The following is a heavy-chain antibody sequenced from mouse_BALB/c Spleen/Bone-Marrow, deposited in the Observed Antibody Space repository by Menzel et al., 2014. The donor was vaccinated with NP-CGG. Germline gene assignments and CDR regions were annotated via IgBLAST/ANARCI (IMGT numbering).Heavy chain of an antibody. CDR3: ARDYDYWYFDV. V-gene: IGHV1S81*02. Sequence: QVQLQQSGAELVKPGASVKLSCKASGYTFTSYWMHWVKRRPGQGLEWIGEINPSNGRTNYNEKFKSKATLTVDKSSSTAYMQLSSLTSEDSAVYYCARDYDYWYFDVWGAGTTVTVSS. CDR1: GYTFTSYW. D-gene: IGHD2-4*01. J-gene: IGHJ1*01. CDR2: INPSNGRT.